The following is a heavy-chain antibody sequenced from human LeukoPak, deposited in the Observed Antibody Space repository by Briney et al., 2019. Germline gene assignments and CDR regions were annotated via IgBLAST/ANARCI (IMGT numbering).Heavy chain of an antibody. V-gene: IGHV4-59*01. J-gene: IGHJ4*02. CDR1: GGSISSYY. CDR3: ARFAPSRTFDY. Sequence: SETLSPTCTVSGGSISSYYWSWIRQPPGKGLEWIGYIYYSGSTNYNPSLKSRVTISVDTSKNQFSLKLSSVTAADTAVYYCARFAPSRTFDYWGQGTLVTVSS. D-gene: IGHD6-13*01. CDR2: IYYSGST.